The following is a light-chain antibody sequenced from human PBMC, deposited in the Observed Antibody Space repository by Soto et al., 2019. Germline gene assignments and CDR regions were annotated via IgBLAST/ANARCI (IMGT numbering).Light chain of an antibody. CDR2: GAS. CDR3: QQYGSSPLT. J-gene: IGKJ4*01. Sequence: EIVLTQSPGTLSLSPGERATLSCRASQSVSNNYLAWYQQKPGQAPRLLISGASSRATGIPDRFNGSGSGXXXXLXISXLXPXDFAVYYCQQYGSSPLTFGGGTKVEIK. V-gene: IGKV3-20*01. CDR1: QSVSNNY.